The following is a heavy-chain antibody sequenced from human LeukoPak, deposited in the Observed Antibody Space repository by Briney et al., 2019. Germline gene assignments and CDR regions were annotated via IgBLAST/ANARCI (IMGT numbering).Heavy chain of an antibody. CDR1: GYTFTGYY. Sequence: GASVKVSCKASGYTFTGYYMHWVRQAPGQGLEWMGWINPNSGGTNYAQKFQGRVTMTEDTSTDTAYMELSSLRSEDTAVYYCATRSRGWSPYYFDYWGQGTLVTVSS. CDR2: INPNSGGT. J-gene: IGHJ4*02. D-gene: IGHD6-19*01. CDR3: ATRSRGWSPYYFDY. V-gene: IGHV1-2*02.